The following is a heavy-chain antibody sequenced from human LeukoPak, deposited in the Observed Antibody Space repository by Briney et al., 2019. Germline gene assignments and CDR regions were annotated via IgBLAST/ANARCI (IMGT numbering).Heavy chain of an antibody. CDR2: LSSSGSTT. J-gene: IGHJ4*02. CDR1: GFTLSSFS. Sequence: GGSLRLSCAASGFTLSSFSMTWVRQAPGKGLEWISYLSSSGSTTYYADSVKGRFTISRDTAKNLLDLQMNSLRAEDTAFYYCARESGSGSYSDYWGQGTLVTVSS. V-gene: IGHV3-48*04. D-gene: IGHD1-26*01. CDR3: ARESGSGSYSDY.